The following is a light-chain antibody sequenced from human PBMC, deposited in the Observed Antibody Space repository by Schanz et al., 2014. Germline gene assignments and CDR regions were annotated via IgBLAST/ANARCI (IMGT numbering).Light chain of an antibody. CDR2: GAS. V-gene: IGKV3-20*01. Sequence: EIVLTQSPGTLSLSPGERATLFCRASQTVLSNFLGWYQHIPGQAPRLLMYGASTRATGIPDRFSGSGTGTDFNLTISRLEPEDFAVYYCQQYGNSPPFTFGQGTRLEIK. J-gene: IGKJ2*01. CDR3: QQYGNSPPFT. CDR1: QTVLSNF.